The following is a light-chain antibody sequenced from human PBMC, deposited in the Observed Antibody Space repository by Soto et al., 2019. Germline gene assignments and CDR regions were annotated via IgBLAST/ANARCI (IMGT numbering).Light chain of an antibody. CDR2: GAS. J-gene: IGKJ4*02. CDR1: QSVSSN. V-gene: IGKV3-15*01. Sequence: EIVRTQSPATLSVSTGERATLSCRASQSVSSNLAWYQQKPGQAPRLLIYGASTRATGIPARFSGSGSGTEFTLTISSLQSEDFAVSDCRRNNKGRPAHTFGGGTKVDIK. CDR3: RRNNKGRPAHT.